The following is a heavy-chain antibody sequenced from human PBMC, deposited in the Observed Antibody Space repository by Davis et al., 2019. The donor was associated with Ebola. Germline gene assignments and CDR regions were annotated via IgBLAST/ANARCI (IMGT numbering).Heavy chain of an antibody. D-gene: IGHD1-1*01. Sequence: AASVKVSCKASGYTFTYYDINWVRQATGQGLEWMGWVNPSSGSTVYAQKFQGRITLTRDTSTSTVYMEVSSLRSDDTAVYYCAREGKSPTYYYGLDVWGKGTTITVSS. CDR2: VNPSSGST. J-gene: IGHJ6*04. CDR1: GYTFTYYD. CDR3: AREGKSPTYYYGLDV. V-gene: IGHV1-8*01.